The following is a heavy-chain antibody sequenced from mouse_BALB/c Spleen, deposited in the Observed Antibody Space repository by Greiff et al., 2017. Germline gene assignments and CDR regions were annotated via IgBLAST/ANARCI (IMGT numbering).Heavy chain of an antibody. V-gene: IGHV5-6-4*01. CDR3: TSLYYYGSPYYFDY. J-gene: IGHJ2*01. D-gene: IGHD1-1*01. CDR2: ISSGGSYT. CDR1: GFTFSSYT. Sequence: EVKLVESGGGLVKPGGSLKLSCAASGFTFSSYTMSWVRQTPEKRLEWVATISSGGSYTYYPDSVKGRFTISRDNAKNTLYLQMSSLKSEDTAMYYCTSLYYYGSPYYFDYWGQGTTRTVSS.